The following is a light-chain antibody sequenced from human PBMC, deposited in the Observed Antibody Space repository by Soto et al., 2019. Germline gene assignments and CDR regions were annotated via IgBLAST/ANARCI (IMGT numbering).Light chain of an antibody. CDR3: GTWDSSLSAGV. J-gene: IGLJ1*01. Sequence: QSVLTQPPSVSAAPGQRVTISCSGSSSNVGENYVSWYQQLPGAAPKLLIYDNNKRLPGIPDRFSGSKSGTSATLGITGLQTGDEADYYCGTWDSSLSAGVFGTGTKLTVL. CDR2: DNN. V-gene: IGLV1-51*01. CDR1: SSNVGENY.